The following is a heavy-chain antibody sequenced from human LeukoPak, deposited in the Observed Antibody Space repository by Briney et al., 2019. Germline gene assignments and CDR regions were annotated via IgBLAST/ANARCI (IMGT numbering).Heavy chain of an antibody. CDR3: AREATIEYFDY. CDR1: GGSFSGYY. D-gene: IGHD5-12*01. V-gene: IGHV4-34*01. Sequence: SETLSLTCAVYGGSFSGYYWSWIRQPPGKGLEWIGEINHSGSTNYNPSLKSRVTISVDTSKNQFSLKLGSVTAADTAVYYCAREATIEYFDYWGQGTLVTVSS. J-gene: IGHJ4*02. CDR2: INHSGST.